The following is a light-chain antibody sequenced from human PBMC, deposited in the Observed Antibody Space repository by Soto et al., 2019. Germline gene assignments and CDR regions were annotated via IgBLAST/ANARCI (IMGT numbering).Light chain of an antibody. J-gene: IGLJ2*01. CDR1: SGSIASNY. CDR3: QSYDSSNPLVV. V-gene: IGLV6-57*03. CDR2: EDN. Sequence: NFMLTQPHSVSESPGKTVTISCTRSSGSIASNYVQWYQQRPGSAPTTVIYEDNQRPSGVPDRFSGSIDSSSNSASLTISGLKTEDEADYDCQSYDSSNPLVVFGGGTKLTVL.